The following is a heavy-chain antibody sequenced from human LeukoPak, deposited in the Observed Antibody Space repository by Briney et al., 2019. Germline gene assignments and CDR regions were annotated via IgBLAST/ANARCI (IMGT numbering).Heavy chain of an antibody. V-gene: IGHV1-18*01. CDR3: ARRRGVIIDTTQPFDY. D-gene: IGHD3-10*01. Sequence: ASVKVSCKASGYTFTSYGISWVRQAPGQGLEWMGWISAYNGSTNYAQKLQGRVTMTTDTSTSTAYMELRSLRSDDTAVYYCARRRGVIIDTTQPFDYWGQGTLVTVSS. CDR1: GYTFTSYG. J-gene: IGHJ4*02. CDR2: ISAYNGST.